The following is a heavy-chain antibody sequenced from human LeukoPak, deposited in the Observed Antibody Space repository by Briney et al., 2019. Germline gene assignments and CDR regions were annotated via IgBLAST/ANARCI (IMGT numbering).Heavy chain of an antibody. CDR2: ISGSGTEI. Sequence: PGGSLRLSCAASGFAFSSYSMNWVRQAPGKGLEWASYISGSGTEIYYADSVKGRFTISRDNAKNALYLQMNSLSAEDTAVYYCARVSGTYYKGHFDYWGQGTLVTVSS. V-gene: IGHV3-21*01. CDR1: GFAFSSYS. CDR3: ARVSGTYYKGHFDY. D-gene: IGHD3-10*01. J-gene: IGHJ4*02.